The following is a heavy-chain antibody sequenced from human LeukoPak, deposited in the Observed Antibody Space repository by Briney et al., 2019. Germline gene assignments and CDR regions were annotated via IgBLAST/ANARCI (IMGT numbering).Heavy chain of an antibody. Sequence: ASVTVSCKACGCTFTRYYMHWVRQAPGQGLEWMGWINPNSGGTNYAQKFQGKVTMTRDTSISTAYMELSRLRSDDTAVYYCARRYYDFWSGYSEYFQHWGQGTTLTVAS. D-gene: IGHD3-3*01. CDR3: ARRYYDFWSGYSEYFQH. V-gene: IGHV1-2*02. CDR1: GCTFTRYY. J-gene: IGHJ1*01. CDR2: INPNSGGT.